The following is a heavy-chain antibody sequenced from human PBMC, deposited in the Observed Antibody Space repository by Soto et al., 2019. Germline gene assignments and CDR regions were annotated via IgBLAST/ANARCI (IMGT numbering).Heavy chain of an antibody. V-gene: IGHV1-18*01. Sequence: QVQLVQSGAEVKKPGASVKVSCKASGYSFTSYGISWVRQAPGQGLEWMGWISAYNGNTNYAQKLQGRVTMTTDTSTSTAYTELSSLPSNDTAVYYCSRDNCFGESDVCCQGTTITVSS. J-gene: IGHJ6*02. CDR1: GYSFTSYG. D-gene: IGHD3-10*01. CDR2: ISAYNGNT. CDR3: SRDNCFGESDV.